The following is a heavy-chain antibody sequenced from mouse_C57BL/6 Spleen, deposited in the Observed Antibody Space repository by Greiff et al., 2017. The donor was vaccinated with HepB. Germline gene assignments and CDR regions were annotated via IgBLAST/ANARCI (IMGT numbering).Heavy chain of an antibody. D-gene: IGHD1-1*01. CDR2: ILPGSGST. CDR3: ARCASITTVVARYFDV. V-gene: IGHV1-9*01. CDR1: GYTFTGYW. Sequence: VKLQESGAELMKPGASVKLSCKATGYTFTGYWIEWVKQRPGHGLEWIGEILPGSGSTNYNEKFKGKATFTADTSSNTAYMQLSSLTTEDSAIYYCARCASITTVVARYFDVWGTGTTVTVSS. J-gene: IGHJ1*03.